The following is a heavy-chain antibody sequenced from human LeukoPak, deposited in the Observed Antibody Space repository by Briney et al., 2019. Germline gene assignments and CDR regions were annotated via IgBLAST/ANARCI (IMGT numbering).Heavy chain of an antibody. D-gene: IGHD3-10*01. J-gene: IGHJ4*02. Sequence: PSETLSLTCSVSGFSMGRHFGGGLRRSPGRGGEGVGYIYYSGSTNYHPSLKSRVTISLFASKNQFSLRLNSVTAADTAVYYCAAEKRFGSGSYVHYWGQGTLVTVSS. CDR2: IYYSGST. CDR1: GFSMGRHF. CDR3: AAEKRFGSGSYVHY. V-gene: IGHV4-59*11.